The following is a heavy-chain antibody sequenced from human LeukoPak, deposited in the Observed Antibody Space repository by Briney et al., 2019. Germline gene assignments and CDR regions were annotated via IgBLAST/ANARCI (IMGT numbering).Heavy chain of an antibody. CDR1: GFTFSSYG. J-gene: IGHJ4*02. CDR2: ISYDGSNK. Sequence: GGSLRLSCAASGFTFSSYGMHWVRQAPGKGLEWVAVISYDGSNKYYADSVKGRFTISRDNSKNTLYLQMNSLRAEDTAVYYCARVGAVGRSRGFDYWGQGTLVTVSS. CDR3: ARVGAVGRSRGFDY. D-gene: IGHD6-19*01. V-gene: IGHV3-30*03.